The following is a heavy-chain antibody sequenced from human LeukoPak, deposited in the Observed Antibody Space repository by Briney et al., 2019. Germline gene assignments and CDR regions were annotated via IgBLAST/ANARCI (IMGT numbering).Heavy chain of an antibody. V-gene: IGHV4-39*02. CDR1: GGSISSNYY. CDR2: FFYSGST. CDR3: ARARGRYIDFLDY. Sequence: SETLSLTCTVSGGSISSNYYWGWIRQPPGKGLEWIVSFFYSGSTYYNPSLKSRVTISVDTSKNQFPLRLSSVTAADTAVYYCARARGRYIDFLDYWGQGTLITVSS. J-gene: IGHJ4*02. D-gene: IGHD3-9*01.